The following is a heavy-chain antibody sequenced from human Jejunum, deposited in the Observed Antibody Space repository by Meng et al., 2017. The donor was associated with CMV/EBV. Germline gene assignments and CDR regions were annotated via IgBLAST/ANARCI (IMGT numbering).Heavy chain of an antibody. J-gene: IGHJ4*02. CDR3: AGGYSSGREFDY. CDR2: LFNGGST. Sequence: QPRLEWSGPGLKRTSGDLSVTCAVSGRPISGANYRWGWIRQPSGQEVEGLGTLFNGGSTYYNPYLKSRVTISVDTTKSQFSLKLSTVTAADTAVYYCAGGYSSGREFDYWGQGTLVTVSS. CDR1: GRPISGANYR. D-gene: IGHD6-19*01. V-gene: IGHV4-39*07.